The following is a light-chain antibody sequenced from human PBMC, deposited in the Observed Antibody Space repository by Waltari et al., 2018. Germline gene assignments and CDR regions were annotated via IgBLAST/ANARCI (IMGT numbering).Light chain of an antibody. V-gene: IGKV2-28*01. CDR3: MQALQTPT. Sequence: DIVMTQSQLSLPVTPGEPASTSCRSSQSLLHSNGYNYWDWYLQQARQSPQLLIYLGSNRAAGVPDRFSGSGSGADFTLKISRVEAEDVGVYYCMQALQTPTFGQGTRLEIK. CDR1: QSLLHSNGYNY. CDR2: LGS. J-gene: IGKJ5*01.